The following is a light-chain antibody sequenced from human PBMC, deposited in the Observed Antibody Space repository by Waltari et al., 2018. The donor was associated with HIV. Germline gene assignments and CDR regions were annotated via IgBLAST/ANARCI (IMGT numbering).Light chain of an antibody. CDR3: CSYAGGNNFV. Sequence: QSALTQPPSASGSPGQSVTISCNGTSSDVGDYDSVSWYQQHPGKAPKLIIYDVTKRPSGVPDLFSGSKSGNTASLTVSGLQADDEADYFCCSYAGGNNFVFGSGTKITVL. CDR1: SSDVGDYDS. J-gene: IGLJ1*01. CDR2: DVT. V-gene: IGLV2-8*01.